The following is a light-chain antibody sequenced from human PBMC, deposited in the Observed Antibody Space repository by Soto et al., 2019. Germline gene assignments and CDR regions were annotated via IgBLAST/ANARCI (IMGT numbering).Light chain of an antibody. CDR2: TAS. Sequence: DIQMTQSPSSLSASVGDRVTITYRASQSINNYLNWYQQKPGKAPNVVIYTASSLQSGVPSRFSGSGSGTDFTLTISSLQPEDFATYYCHQTYTIPWTFGQGTKVEIK. CDR1: QSINNY. J-gene: IGKJ1*01. CDR3: HQTYTIPWT. V-gene: IGKV1-39*01.